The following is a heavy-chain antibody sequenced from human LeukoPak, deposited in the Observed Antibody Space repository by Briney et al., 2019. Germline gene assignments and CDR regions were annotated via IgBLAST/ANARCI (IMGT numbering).Heavy chain of an antibody. CDR2: ISYDGSNK. D-gene: IGHD3-22*01. J-gene: IGHJ4*02. V-gene: IGHV3-30-3*01. CDR1: GFTFSRHY. CDR3: ATTYYYDSSGYYFDY. Sequence: GGSLRLSCAASGFTFSRHYMHWVRQAPGKGLEWVAVISYDGSNKYYADSVKGRFTISRDNSKNTLYLQMNSLRAEDTAVYYCATTYYYDSSGYYFDYWGQGTLVTVSS.